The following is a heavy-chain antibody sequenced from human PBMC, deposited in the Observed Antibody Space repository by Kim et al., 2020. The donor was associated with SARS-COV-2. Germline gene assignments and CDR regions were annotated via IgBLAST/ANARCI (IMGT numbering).Heavy chain of an antibody. CDR3: ARRPFIGGNFWYLDL. CDR1: GYSFTSYW. D-gene: IGHD3-16*01. J-gene: IGHJ2*01. V-gene: IGHV5-51*01. Sequence: GESLKISCKGSGYSFTSYWIGWVRQMPGKGLEWMGIIYPGDSDTRYSPSFQGQVTISADKSISTAYPQWSSLKASDTAMYYCARRPFIGGNFWYLDLWGRGTLVTVSS. CDR2: IYPGDSDT.